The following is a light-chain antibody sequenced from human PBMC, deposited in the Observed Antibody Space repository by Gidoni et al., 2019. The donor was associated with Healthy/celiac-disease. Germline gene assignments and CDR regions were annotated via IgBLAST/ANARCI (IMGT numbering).Light chain of an antibody. V-gene: IGLV2-14*01. Sequence: QSALTQPASVSGSPGQSITISCTGTSSDVGGYNYVSWYQQHPGKAPKLMIYDVSNRPSGVSNRFSGSKSGNTASLTISGLQDEDEADYYCSSYTSSSTLYVFGNGTKVTVL. J-gene: IGLJ1*01. CDR3: SSYTSSSTLYV. CDR1: SSDVGGYNY. CDR2: DVS.